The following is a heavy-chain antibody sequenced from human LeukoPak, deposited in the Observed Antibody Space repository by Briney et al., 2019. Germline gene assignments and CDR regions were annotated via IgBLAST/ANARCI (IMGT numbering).Heavy chain of an antibody. CDR3: ARGARAGYNLEPFDY. Sequence: SETLSLTCTVSGGSMSSYYWSWIRQPPGKGLEWIGYIYYSGSTKYNPSLKSRVTISVDTFKNQFSLKLSSVTAADTAVYYCARGARAGYNLEPFDYWGQGTLVTVSS. CDR1: GGSMSSYY. D-gene: IGHD5-24*01. V-gene: IGHV4-59*08. CDR2: IYYSGST. J-gene: IGHJ4*02.